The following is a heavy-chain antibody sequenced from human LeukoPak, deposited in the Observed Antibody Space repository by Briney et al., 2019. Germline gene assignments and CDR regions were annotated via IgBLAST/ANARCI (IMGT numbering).Heavy chain of an antibody. CDR3: TRDRKLNTWLGSFDY. J-gene: IGHJ4*02. CDR1: GYTFTGYY. CDR2: INPNNGAT. V-gene: IGHV1-2*06. Sequence: ASVKVSCKASGYTFTGYYMHWVRQAPGQGLEWMGRINPNNGATNYAQKLQGRVTITGDTSISTAYMELSSLRSDDTAVYYCTRDRKLNTWLGSFDYWGQGTLVTVSS. D-gene: IGHD6-19*01.